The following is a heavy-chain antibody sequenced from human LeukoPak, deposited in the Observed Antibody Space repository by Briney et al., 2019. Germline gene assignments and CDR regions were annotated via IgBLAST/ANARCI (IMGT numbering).Heavy chain of an antibody. J-gene: IGHJ3*02. V-gene: IGHV4-34*09. CDR1: GGSFSGYY. Sequence: SETLSLTCAVYGGSFSGYYWSWIRQPPGKGLEWIGEINHSGSTYYNPSLKSRVTISVDTSKNQFSLKLSSVTAADTAVYYCARDGRASDSSGCYDDAFDIWGQGTMVTVSS. D-gene: IGHD3-22*01. CDR3: ARDGRASDSSGCYDDAFDI. CDR2: INHSGST.